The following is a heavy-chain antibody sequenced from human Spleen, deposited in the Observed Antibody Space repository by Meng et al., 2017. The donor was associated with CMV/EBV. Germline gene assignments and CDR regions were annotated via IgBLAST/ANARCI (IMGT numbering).Heavy chain of an antibody. V-gene: IGHV3-33*06. CDR1: GFMFSNYV. D-gene: IGHD4-23*01. CDR3: AKDDYGGSTFDY. Sequence: GGSLRLSCKASGFMFSNYVMHWVRQAPGKGLEWVALIWYDGSTLYYADSVKGRFTISRDNFENTLYLQMNSLRAEDTAVYYCAKDDYGGSTFDYWGQETLVTVSS. CDR2: IWYDGSTL. J-gene: IGHJ4*02.